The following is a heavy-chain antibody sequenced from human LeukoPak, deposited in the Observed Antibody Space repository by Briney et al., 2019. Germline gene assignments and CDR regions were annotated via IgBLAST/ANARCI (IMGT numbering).Heavy chain of an antibody. CDR1: GFTFSSYE. CDR2: ISSSGDTI. V-gene: IGHV3-48*03. CDR3: ARKGDHNYDSSGYYPYNWFDP. Sequence: PGGSLRLSRAASGFTFSSYEMNWVRQAPGKRLEWVSYISSSGDTIYYADSVKGRFTISRDNAKNSLYLQMNSLRAEDTAVYYCARKGDHNYDSSGYYPYNWFDPWGQGTLVTVSS. J-gene: IGHJ5*02. D-gene: IGHD3-22*01.